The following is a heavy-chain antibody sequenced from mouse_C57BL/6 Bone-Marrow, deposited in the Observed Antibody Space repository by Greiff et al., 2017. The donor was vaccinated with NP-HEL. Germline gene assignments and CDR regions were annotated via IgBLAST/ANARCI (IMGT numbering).Heavy chain of an antibody. V-gene: IGHV1-81*01. CDR3: ARDHYYGSSSYWYFDV. D-gene: IGHD1-1*01. CDR1: GYTFTSYG. Sequence: QVQLQQSGAELARPGASVKLSCKASGYTFTSYGISWVKQRTGQGLEWIGEIYPSSGNTYYNEKFKGKATLTADKSSSTAYMELRSLTSEDSAVYFCARDHYYGSSSYWYFDVWGTGTTVTVSS. CDR2: IYPSSGNT. J-gene: IGHJ1*03.